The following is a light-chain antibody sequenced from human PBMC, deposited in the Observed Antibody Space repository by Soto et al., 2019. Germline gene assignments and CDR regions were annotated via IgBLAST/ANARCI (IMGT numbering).Light chain of an antibody. Sequence: DIQMTQSPSTLSASVGDRVTVTCRASRSISSWVAWYQQKPGKAPKLLIYKASALESGVPSRFSGSGSGTEFTLTISSLQPDDFATYYRQQYNSSPWTFGQGTKVDIK. CDR2: KAS. CDR3: QQYNSSPWT. CDR1: RSISSW. V-gene: IGKV1-5*03. J-gene: IGKJ1*01.